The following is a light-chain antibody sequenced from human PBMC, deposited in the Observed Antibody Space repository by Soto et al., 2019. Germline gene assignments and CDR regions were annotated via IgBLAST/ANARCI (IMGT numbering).Light chain of an antibody. Sequence: QSVLTQAPSASGTPGQRVTISCSGSSSNIGTNTVNWYQQLPGTAPKLLIYSNNQRPSGVPDRFSGSKSGTSASLAISGLQSGDEADYYCAAWDDSLNEVFGTGTKVTVL. CDR1: SSNIGTNT. CDR2: SNN. V-gene: IGLV1-44*01. J-gene: IGLJ1*01. CDR3: AAWDDSLNEV.